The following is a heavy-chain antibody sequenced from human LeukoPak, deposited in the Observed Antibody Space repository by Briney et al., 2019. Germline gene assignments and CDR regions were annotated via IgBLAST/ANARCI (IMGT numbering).Heavy chain of an antibody. J-gene: IGHJ3*02. Sequence: SETLSLTCAVSGYSISSGYYWGWVRQPPGKGLEWIGNIYHSGPTYYNPSLKSRVTISVDTSKNQFSLKLTSVTAADTAVYYCARQRHIVAVPGSFDIWG. CDR1: GYSISSGYY. CDR3: ARQRHIVAVPGSFDI. CDR2: IYHSGPT. D-gene: IGHD2-2*01. V-gene: IGHV4-38-2*01.